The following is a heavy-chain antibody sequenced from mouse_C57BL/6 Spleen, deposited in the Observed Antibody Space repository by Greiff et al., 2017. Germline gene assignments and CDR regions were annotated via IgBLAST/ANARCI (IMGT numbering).Heavy chain of an antibody. V-gene: IGHV1-50*01. CDR1: GYSFTSYW. Sequence: QVQLQQPGPELVKPGASVKLSCKASGYSFTSYWMQWVKQRPGQGLEWIGEIDPANSYTNYNQKFKGKATLTVDTSPSTAYMQLSSLTSEDSAVYYCARGDNTWAIGYWGQGTSVTVSS. D-gene: IGHD1-3*01. CDR3: ARGDNTWAIGY. J-gene: IGHJ4*01. CDR2: IDPANSYT.